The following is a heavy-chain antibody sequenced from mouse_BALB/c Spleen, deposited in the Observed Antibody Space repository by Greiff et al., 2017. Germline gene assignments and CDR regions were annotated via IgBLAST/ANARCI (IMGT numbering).Heavy chain of an antibody. Sequence: VQLQESGPELVRPGVSVNISCKGSGYTFTDYAMHFFKHIHAKSLEWIGVISTYSGNTNYNQKFKGNATMTVDKSSSTAYMELARLTSEDSAIYYCARNYVAMDYWGQGTSVTVSS. V-gene: IGHV1-67*01. CDR3: ARNYVAMDY. CDR2: ISTYSGNT. J-gene: IGHJ4*01. CDR1: GYTFTDYA.